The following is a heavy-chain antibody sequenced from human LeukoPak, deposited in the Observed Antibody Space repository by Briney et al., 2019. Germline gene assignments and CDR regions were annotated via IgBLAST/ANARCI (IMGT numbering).Heavy chain of an antibody. J-gene: IGHJ4*02. Sequence: SETLSLTCTVSGVSIFSSYWTWVRQPPGKGLEWIGYVHYSGSTNYNPSLKSRVTISVDTSKSQFSLKLSSATAADTAVYYCATGRSIRYFDYWGQGTLLTVSS. CDR1: GVSIFSSY. V-gene: IGHV4-59*12. D-gene: IGHD3-9*01. CDR3: ATGRSIRYFDY. CDR2: VHYSGST.